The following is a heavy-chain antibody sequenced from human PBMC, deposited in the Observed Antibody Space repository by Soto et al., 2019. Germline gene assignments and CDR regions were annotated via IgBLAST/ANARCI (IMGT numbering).Heavy chain of an antibody. J-gene: IGHJ4*02. D-gene: IGHD3-3*01. Sequence: SETLSLTCTVSGVSIRDYYWIWIRQAPGKGLDWIGYIHSSGYTNYNPSLKSRVVMSINTSKNQFSLKLSSVTAADTAVYYCARHIALSGSFPFDYWGQGTLVTVSS. CDR3: ARHIALSGSFPFDY. CDR1: GVSIRDYY. V-gene: IGHV4-59*08. CDR2: IHSSGYT.